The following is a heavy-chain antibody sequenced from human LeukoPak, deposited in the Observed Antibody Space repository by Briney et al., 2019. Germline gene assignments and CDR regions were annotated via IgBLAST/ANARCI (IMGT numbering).Heavy chain of an antibody. Sequence: GRSLRLSCTASGFTFRTYAMNWVRQAPGKGLEWLSGISGSGNGTYYADSVKGRFIISRDNSKNMVYLQMNSLTVEDTATYYCAKRTMSAFDSWGQGTLLIVSS. D-gene: IGHD5-24*01. CDR1: GFTFRTYA. V-gene: IGHV3-23*01. CDR2: ISGSGNGT. CDR3: AKRTMSAFDS. J-gene: IGHJ4*02.